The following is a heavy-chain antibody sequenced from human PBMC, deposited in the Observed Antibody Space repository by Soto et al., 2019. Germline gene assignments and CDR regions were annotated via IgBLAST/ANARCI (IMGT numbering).Heavy chain of an antibody. CDR1: GYTFTSYG. Sequence: QVQLVQSGAEVKKPGASVKVSCKASGYTFTSYGISWVRQAPGQGLEWMGWISAYNGNTNYAQKLQGRVTMTTDTSTSTAYMELRGLRSDDTAVYYCARDSSGDDSSGSFFDYWGQGTLVTVSS. D-gene: IGHD3-22*01. J-gene: IGHJ4*02. CDR2: ISAYNGNT. V-gene: IGHV1-18*01. CDR3: ARDSSGDDSSGSFFDY.